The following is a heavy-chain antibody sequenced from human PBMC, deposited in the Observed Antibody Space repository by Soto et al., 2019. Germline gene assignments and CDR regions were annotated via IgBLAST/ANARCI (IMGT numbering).Heavy chain of an antibody. D-gene: IGHD3-3*01. CDR2: IYWNDDK. CDR1: GFSLSTSGVG. V-gene: IGHV2-5*01. J-gene: IGHJ6*02. Sequence: SGPTLVNPTQTLTLTCTFSGFSLSTSGVGVGWIRQPPGKALEWLALIYWNDDKRYSPSLKSRLTITKDTSKNQVVLTMTNMDPVDTATYYCALSTYDFWSGYYTQGGMDVWGQGTTVTAP. CDR3: ALSTYDFWSGYYTQGGMDV.